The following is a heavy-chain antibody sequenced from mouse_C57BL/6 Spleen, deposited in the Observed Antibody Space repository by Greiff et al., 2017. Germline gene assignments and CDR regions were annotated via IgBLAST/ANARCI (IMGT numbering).Heavy chain of an antibody. CDR2: IYPRSGNT. Sequence: QVQLQQSGAELARPGASVKLSCKASGYTFTSYGISWVKQRTGQGLEWIGEIYPRSGNTYYNEKFKGKATLTADKSSSTAYMELRSLTSEDSAVYFCASQGLYDGEAWFAYWGQGTLVTVSA. D-gene: IGHD2-12*01. J-gene: IGHJ3*01. CDR3: ASQGLYDGEAWFAY. CDR1: GYTFTSYG. V-gene: IGHV1-81*01.